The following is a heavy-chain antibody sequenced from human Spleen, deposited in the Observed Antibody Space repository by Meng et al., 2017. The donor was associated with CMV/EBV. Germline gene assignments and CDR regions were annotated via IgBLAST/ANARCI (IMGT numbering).Heavy chain of an antibody. CDR3: VQGQTDAFDI. CDR1: GGSIYNFY. D-gene: IGHD1-1*01. CDR2: ISHSGIT. J-gene: IGHJ3*02. V-gene: IGHV4-59*12. Sequence: SETLSLTCTVSGGSIYNFYWSWIRQPPGKGLEWIGEISHSGITNYNPSLRGRVTISVDTSKNQFSLKLSSVTAADTAVYYCVQGQTDAFDIWGQGTMVTVSS.